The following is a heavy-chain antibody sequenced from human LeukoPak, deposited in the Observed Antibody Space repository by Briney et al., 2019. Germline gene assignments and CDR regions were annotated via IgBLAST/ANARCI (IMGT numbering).Heavy chain of an antibody. CDR1: GFTFDDCA. CDR2: ITWNSGTI. J-gene: IGHJ4*02. Sequence: PGGSLRLSCAASGFTFDDCAMLWVRQAPGKGLEWVSGITWNSGTIGYADSVKGRFTISRDNAKNSLYMQMNSLGPEDTALYYCAKARYSSTWYADYWGQGILVTVSP. D-gene: IGHD6-13*01. V-gene: IGHV3-9*01. CDR3: AKARYSSTWYADY.